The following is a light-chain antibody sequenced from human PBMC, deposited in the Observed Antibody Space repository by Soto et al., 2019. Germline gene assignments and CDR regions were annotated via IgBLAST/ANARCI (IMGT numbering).Light chain of an antibody. CDR1: SGHSSYA. CDR3: QTWVGTDNVV. J-gene: IGLJ2*01. V-gene: IGLV4-69*01. Sequence: QPVLTQSPSASASLGASVKLTCTLSSGHSSYAIAWHQQQPEKGPRYLMKLNSDGSHSKGDGIPDRFSGSSSGAERYLTISSLQSEDEAHYYCQTWVGTDNVVFGGGTKLTVL. CDR2: LNSDGSH.